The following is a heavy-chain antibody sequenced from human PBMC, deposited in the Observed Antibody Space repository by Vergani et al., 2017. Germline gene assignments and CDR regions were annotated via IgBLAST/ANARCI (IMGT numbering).Heavy chain of an antibody. CDR3: AREGGGFGELFHYYYGMDV. D-gene: IGHD3-10*01. J-gene: IGHJ6*02. CDR1: GGSISSGDYY. V-gene: IGHV4-30-4*08. Sequence: QVQLQESGPGLVKPSQTLSLTCTVSGGSISSGDYYWSWIRQPPGKGLEWIGYIYYSGSTYYNPSLKSRVTISVDTSKNQFSLKLSSVTAADTAVYYCAREGGGFGELFHYYYGMDVWGQGTTVTVSS. CDR2: IYYSGST.